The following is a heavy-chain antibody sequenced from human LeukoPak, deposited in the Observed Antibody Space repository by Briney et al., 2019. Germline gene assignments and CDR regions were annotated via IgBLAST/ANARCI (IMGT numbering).Heavy chain of an antibody. CDR1: GFTFGSYA. D-gene: IGHD6-13*01. V-gene: IGHV3-23*01. Sequence: GGSLRLSCAASGFTFGSYAMSWVRQTPGESLEWVSIISNGGVITYYADSVRGRFTISRDNSKDLLYLQMDSLRAEDTAVYYCVKLSSGSGSSYGFDSWGLGTLVTVSS. J-gene: IGHJ4*02. CDR2: ISNGGVIT. CDR3: VKLSSGSGSSYGFDS.